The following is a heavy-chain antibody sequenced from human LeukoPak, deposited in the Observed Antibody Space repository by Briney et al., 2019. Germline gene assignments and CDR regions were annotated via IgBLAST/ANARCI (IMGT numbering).Heavy chain of an antibody. J-gene: IGHJ4*02. CDR3: AREYYDSSGYALLGY. CDR1: GGSISSGDYY. V-gene: IGHV4-30-4*08. D-gene: IGHD3-22*01. CDR2: IYYSGST. Sequence: SQTLSLTCTVSGGSISSGDYYWSWIRQPPGKGLEWIGYIYYSGSTYYNPSLKSRVTISVDTSKNQFSLKLSSVTAADTAVYYCAREYYDSSGYALLGYWGQGTLVTVSS.